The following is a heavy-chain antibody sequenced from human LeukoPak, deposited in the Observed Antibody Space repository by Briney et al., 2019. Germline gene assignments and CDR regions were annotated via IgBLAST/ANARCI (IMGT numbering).Heavy chain of an antibody. Sequence: SETPSLTCTVSGGSISSSDYYWGWIRQPPGKGLEWIGAISSSGSSYYDPSLKSRVTISVDSSKNQFSLKLSSVTAADTAVYYCARRTSNPVGAIDYWGQGTLVAVSS. CDR1: GGSISSSDYY. CDR2: ISSSGSS. J-gene: IGHJ4*02. V-gene: IGHV4-39*01. CDR3: ARRTSNPVGAIDY. D-gene: IGHD1-26*01.